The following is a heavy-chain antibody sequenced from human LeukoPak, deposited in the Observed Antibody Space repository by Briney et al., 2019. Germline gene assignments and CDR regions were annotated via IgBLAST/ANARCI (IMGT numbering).Heavy chain of an antibody. CDR1: GFTFTNYA. D-gene: IGHD6-19*01. Sequence: KTGGSLRLSCSASGFTFTNYAMHWVRQAPGKGLEWVGRIKSKIDGGTTEYAAPVKGRFSVSQDDSQTTLYLQMNSLKIEDTAVYYCSTYGSGWCFSYWGQGTPVTVSS. V-gene: IGHV3-15*01. J-gene: IGHJ4*02. CDR3: STYGSGWCFSY. CDR2: IKSKIDGGTT.